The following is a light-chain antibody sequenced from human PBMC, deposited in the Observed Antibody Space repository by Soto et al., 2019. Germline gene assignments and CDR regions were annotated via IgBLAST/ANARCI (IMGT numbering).Light chain of an antibody. V-gene: IGKV1-39*01. CDR2: AAS. Sequence: DIQTTQSPSSLSASVGDRVTITCRASQSISSYLNWYQQKPGKAPKLLIYAASSLQSGVPSRFSGSGSGTDFTLTISSLQPEDFATYYCQQSYSTPRTFGQGTKLDIK. CDR3: QQSYSTPRT. J-gene: IGKJ2*01. CDR1: QSISSY.